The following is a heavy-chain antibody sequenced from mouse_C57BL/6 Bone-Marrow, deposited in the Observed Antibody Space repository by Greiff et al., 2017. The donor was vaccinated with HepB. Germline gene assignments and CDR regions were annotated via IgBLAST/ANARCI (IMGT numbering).Heavy chain of an antibody. D-gene: IGHD2-2*01. CDR2: IDPSDSYT. V-gene: IGHV1-59*01. J-gene: IGHJ2*01. CDR3: ARGYGYPDD. CDR1: GYTFTSYW. Sequence: QVQLQQPGAELVRPGTSVKLSCKASGYTFTSYWMHWVKQRPGQGLEWIGVIDPSDSYTNYNQKFKGKATLTVDTSSSTAYMQLSSLTSEDSAVYYCARGYGYPDDWGQGTTLTVSS.